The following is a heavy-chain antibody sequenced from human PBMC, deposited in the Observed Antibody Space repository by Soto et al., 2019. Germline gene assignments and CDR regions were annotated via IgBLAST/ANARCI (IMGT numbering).Heavy chain of an antibody. J-gene: IGHJ6*02. CDR1: GFTFSSYA. V-gene: IGHV3-64*01. D-gene: IGHD4-4*01. CDR3: ARLQGYYYYGMDV. CDR2: ISSNGGST. Sequence: PGGSLRLSCAASGFTFSSYAMHWVRQAPGKGLEYVSAISSNGGSTYYANSVKGRFTISRDNSKNTLYLQMGSLRAEDMAVYYCARLQGYYYYGMDVWGQGTTVTV.